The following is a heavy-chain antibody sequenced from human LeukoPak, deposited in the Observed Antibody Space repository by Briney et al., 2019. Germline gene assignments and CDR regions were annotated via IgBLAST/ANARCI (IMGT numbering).Heavy chain of an antibody. D-gene: IGHD5-24*01. CDR1: GFSISSGYY. CDR2: SYHSGGN. V-gene: IGHV4-38-2*01. CDR3: PSPHPASWLQSGKNAFDL. J-gene: IGHJ3*01. Sequence: SETLSLTCAVSGFSISSGYYWCWIRRPPGKGLEWIGSSYHSGGNYYNPSLKSRVTISVDTSNNQFPLQLSSVTAADTAPYYCPSPHPASWLQSGKNAFDLWRQGTMVRVSS.